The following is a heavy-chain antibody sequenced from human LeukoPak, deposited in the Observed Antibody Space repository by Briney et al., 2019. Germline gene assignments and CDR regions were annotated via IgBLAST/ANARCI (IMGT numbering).Heavy chain of an antibody. CDR3: ARSEVVAAQISDY. CDR2: IIPIFGTA. Sequence: SVKVSCKASGGTFSSYAISWVRQAPGQGLEWMGRIIPIFGTANYAQKFQGRVTITTDESTSTAYIELSSLRSEDTAVYYCARSEVVAAQISDYWGQGTLVTVSS. J-gene: IGHJ4*02. CDR1: GGTFSSYA. V-gene: IGHV1-69*05. D-gene: IGHD2-15*01.